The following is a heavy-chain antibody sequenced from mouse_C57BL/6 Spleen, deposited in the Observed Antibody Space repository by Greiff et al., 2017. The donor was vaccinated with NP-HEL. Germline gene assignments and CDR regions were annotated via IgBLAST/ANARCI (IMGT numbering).Heavy chain of an antibody. CDR3: ARDYYGSSYLYWYFDV. Sequence: QVQLQQPGAELVKPGASVKLSCKASGYTFTSYWMHWVKQRPGQGLEWIGMIHPNSGSTNYNEKFKSKATLTVDKSSSTAYMQLSSLTSEDSAVYYCARDYYGSSYLYWYFDVWGTGTTVTVSS. V-gene: IGHV1-64*01. CDR2: IHPNSGST. J-gene: IGHJ1*03. D-gene: IGHD1-1*01. CDR1: GYTFTSYW.